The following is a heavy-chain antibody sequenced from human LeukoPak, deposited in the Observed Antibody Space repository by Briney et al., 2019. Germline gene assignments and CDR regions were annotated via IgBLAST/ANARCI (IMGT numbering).Heavy chain of an antibody. Sequence: SVKVSCKASGGTFSSYAISWVRQAPGQGLEWMGRIVPILGIANYAQKFQGRVTITADKSTSTAYMELSSLRSEDTAVYYCARGYANNYWGQGTLVTVSS. J-gene: IGHJ4*02. CDR1: GGTFSSYA. CDR3: ARGYANNY. V-gene: IGHV1-69*04. D-gene: IGHD5-12*01. CDR2: IVPILGIA.